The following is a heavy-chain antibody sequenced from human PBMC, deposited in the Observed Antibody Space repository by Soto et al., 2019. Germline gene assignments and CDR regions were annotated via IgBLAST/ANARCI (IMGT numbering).Heavy chain of an antibody. CDR3: AKRSGYYYDSSGYRLPGYYYGMDV. V-gene: IGHV3-30*18. CDR1: GFTFSSYG. CDR2: ISYDGSNK. J-gene: IGHJ6*02. D-gene: IGHD3-22*01. Sequence: GGSLRLSWAASGFTFSSYGMHWVRQAPGKGLEWVAVISYDGSNKYYADSVKGRFTISRDNSKNTLYLQMNSLRAEDTAVYYCAKRSGYYYDSSGYRLPGYYYGMDVWGQGTTVTVSS.